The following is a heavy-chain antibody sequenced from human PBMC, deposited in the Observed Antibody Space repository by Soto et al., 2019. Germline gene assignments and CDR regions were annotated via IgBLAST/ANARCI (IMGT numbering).Heavy chain of an antibody. CDR1: GFTFGYYA. Sequence: GGSLRLSCTASGFTFGYYAMSWFRQSPGKGLEWVGFIRSKAYGGTTEYAASVKGRFTISRDDSKSIAYLQMNSLKTEDTAVYYCTRGFLEWLRVYYYYGMDVWGQGTTVTVSS. CDR2: IRSKAYGGTT. V-gene: IGHV3-49*03. CDR3: TRGFLEWLRVYYYYGMDV. J-gene: IGHJ6*02. D-gene: IGHD3-3*01.